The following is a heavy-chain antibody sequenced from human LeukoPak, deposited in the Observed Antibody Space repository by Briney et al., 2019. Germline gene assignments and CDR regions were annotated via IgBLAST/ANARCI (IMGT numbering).Heavy chain of an antibody. CDR3: AKGGYCSATSCHSNDY. V-gene: IGHV3-23*01. CDR2: ITSGGTT. Sequence: PGGSLRLSCAASGFTFSSYAMTWVRQAPGKGLDWVSGITSGGTTYYADSVKGRFTISRDNSKNTLYLEMNSLRAEDTAVYYCAKGGYCSATSCHSNDYWGXXXLVTVSS. CDR1: GFTFSSYA. D-gene: IGHD2-2*01. J-gene: IGHJ4*01.